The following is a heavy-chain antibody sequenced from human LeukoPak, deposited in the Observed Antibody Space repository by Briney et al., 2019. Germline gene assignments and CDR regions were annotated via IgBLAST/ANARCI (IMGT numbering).Heavy chain of an antibody. J-gene: IGHJ4*02. V-gene: IGHV4-39*01. Sequence: SETLSLTCSVVSCGSISSSRYYWGWIRQPPGKGLEWIGSFYYSGSTYYNPSLKSRVTISADTSKNQFSLKLSSVTAADTAVYYCARLWRAAIDYGGQGTLVTVSS. CDR3: ARLWRAAIDY. CDR1: CGSISSSRYY. D-gene: IGHD1-1*01. CDR2: FYYSGST.